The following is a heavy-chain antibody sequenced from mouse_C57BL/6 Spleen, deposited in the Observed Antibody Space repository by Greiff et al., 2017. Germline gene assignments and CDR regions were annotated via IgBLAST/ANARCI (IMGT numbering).Heavy chain of an antibody. CDR2: IYPGSGSN. V-gene: IGHV1-55*01. J-gene: IGHJ3*01. Sequence: QVQLQQSGAELVKPGASVKMSCKASGYTFTSYWITWVKQTPGQGLEWIGDIYPGSGSNNYNEKFKSKSTLTVDTSSSTAYMQLSSLTSEDSAVYYCARPRGSNPFADWGHGTLVTVSA. D-gene: IGHD1-1*01. CDR3: ARPRGSNPFAD. CDR1: GYTFTSYW.